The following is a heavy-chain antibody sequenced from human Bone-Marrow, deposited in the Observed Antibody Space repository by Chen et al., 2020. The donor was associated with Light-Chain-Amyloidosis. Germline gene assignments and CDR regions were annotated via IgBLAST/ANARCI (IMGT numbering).Heavy chain of an antibody. D-gene: IGHD5-18*01. V-gene: IGHV3-53*01. CDR2: IYSGGST. CDR3: ATEGRDPGYSYGYLNY. J-gene: IGHJ4*02. CDR1: GFTFSSYT. Sequence: EVQLVESGGGLVKPGGSLRLSCVASGFTFSSYTMNWVCQTPGRGLEWVSLIYSGGSTYYADFVKGRFTISRDSSKNTVYLQMNSLRAEDTALYYCATEGRDPGYSYGYLNYWGQGTLVTVSS.